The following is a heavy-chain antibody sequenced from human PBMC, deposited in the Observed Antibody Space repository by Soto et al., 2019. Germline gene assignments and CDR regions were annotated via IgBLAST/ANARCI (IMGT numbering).Heavy chain of an antibody. CDR1: GYTFTSYA. D-gene: IGHD6-13*01. V-gene: IGHV1-3*01. J-gene: IGHJ4*02. CDR3: ARAPGGPGIAEY. CDR2: INAGNGNT. Sequence: ASVKGSCTASGYTFTSYAMHWVRQAPGQRLEWMGWINAGNGNTKYSQKFQGRVTITRDTSASTAYMELSSLRSEDTAVYYCARAPGGPGIAEYWGQGTLVTV.